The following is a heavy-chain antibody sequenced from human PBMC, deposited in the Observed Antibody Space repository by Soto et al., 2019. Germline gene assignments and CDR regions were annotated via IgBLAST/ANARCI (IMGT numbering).Heavy chain of an antibody. Sequence: QVQLVESGGGVVQPGRSLRLSCAASGFTFSSYAMHWVRQAPGKGLEWVAVISYDGSNKYYADSVKGRFTISRDNSKNTLYLQMNSLRAEDTAVYYCARDHTIFGVVITNYYYYGMDVWGHGTTITVSS. CDR3: ARDHTIFGVVITNYYYYGMDV. V-gene: IGHV3-30*14. D-gene: IGHD3-3*01. J-gene: IGHJ6*02. CDR2: ISYDGSNK. CDR1: GFTFSSYA.